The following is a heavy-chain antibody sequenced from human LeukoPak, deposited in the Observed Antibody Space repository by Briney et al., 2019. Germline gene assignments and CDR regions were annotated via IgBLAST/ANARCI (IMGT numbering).Heavy chain of an antibody. Sequence: SVKVSCKASGGTFSSYAISWVRQAPGQGLEWMGRIIPIFGIANYAQKFQGRATITADKSTSTAYMELSSLRSEDTAVYYCASSYTTLGYCSGGSCYGNWGQGTLVTVSS. CDR3: ASSYTTLGYCSGGSCYGN. J-gene: IGHJ4*02. D-gene: IGHD2-15*01. CDR2: IIPIFGIA. V-gene: IGHV1-69*04. CDR1: GGTFSSYA.